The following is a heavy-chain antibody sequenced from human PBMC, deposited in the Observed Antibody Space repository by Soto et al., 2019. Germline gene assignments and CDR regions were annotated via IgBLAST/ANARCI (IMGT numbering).Heavy chain of an antibody. J-gene: IGHJ6*04. CDR1: GFTFSSYA. CDR2: ISYDGSNK. CDR3: AGGSVVVPAAMDYYYYGMDV. V-gene: IGHV3-30-3*01. D-gene: IGHD2-2*01. Sequence: GGSLRLSCAASGFTFSSYAMHWVRQAPGKGLEWVAVISYDGSNKYYADSVKGRFTISRDNSKNTLYLQMNSRRAEDTAVYYCAGGSVVVPAAMDYYYYGMDVGGKGTTVTVS.